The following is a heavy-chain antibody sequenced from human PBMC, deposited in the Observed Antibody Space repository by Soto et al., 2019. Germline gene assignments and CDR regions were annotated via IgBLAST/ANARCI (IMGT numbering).Heavy chain of an antibody. D-gene: IGHD5-12*01. CDR3: ARAIVVTVGGMDV. V-gene: IGHV4-30-4*01. J-gene: IGHJ6*02. CDR1: GGSISNADYY. CDR2: IYYSGSS. Sequence: QVQLQESGPGLVKPSQTLSLTCTVSGGSISNADYYWSWVRQPPGKGLEWIGYIYYSGSSFFNPSLKIRVRRSKDTSRNQFSLRLTSVTAADTAVYYCARAIVVTVGGMDVWGRGTTVTVSS.